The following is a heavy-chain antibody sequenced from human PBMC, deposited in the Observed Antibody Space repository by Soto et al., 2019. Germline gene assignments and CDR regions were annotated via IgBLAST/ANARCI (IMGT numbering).Heavy chain of an antibody. CDR1: GGSISSYY. CDR3: ARDLKRYSNYGDWYFDL. D-gene: IGHD4-4*01. CDR2: IYYSGST. Sequence: PSETLSLTCTVSGGSISSYYWSWIRQPPGKGLEWIGYIYYSGSTNYNPSLKSRVTISVDTSKNQFSLKLSSVTAADTAVYYCARDLKRYSNYGDWYFDLWGRGTLVTVSS. V-gene: IGHV4-59*01. J-gene: IGHJ2*01.